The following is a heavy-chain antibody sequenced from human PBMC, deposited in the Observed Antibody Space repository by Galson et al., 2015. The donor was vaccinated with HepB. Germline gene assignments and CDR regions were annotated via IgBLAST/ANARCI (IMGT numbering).Heavy chain of an antibody. CDR1: GYTFSSYG. CDR3: SNDSSGYYSYYFDY. J-gene: IGHJ4*02. D-gene: IGHD3-22*01. Sequence: SLRLSCAASGYTFSSYGMHWVRQAPGKGLEWVAFIRYEGSNKYSADSVKGRFTISRDNSNNTLYRQMNSLRAEDTAVYYCSNDSSGYYSYYFDYWGQGTLVTVSS. CDR2: IRYEGSNK. V-gene: IGHV3-30*02.